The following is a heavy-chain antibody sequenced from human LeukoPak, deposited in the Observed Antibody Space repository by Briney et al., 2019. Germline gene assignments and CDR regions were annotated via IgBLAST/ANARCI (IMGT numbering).Heavy chain of an antibody. V-gene: IGHV3-30*04. D-gene: IGHD4-17*01. CDR1: GFTFSSYA. CDR3: ARKSYDYGDYAFDY. J-gene: IGHJ4*02. Sequence: PGRSLRLSCAASGFTFSSYAMHWARQAPGKGLEWGAVISHDGSKKYYADSVKGRFTVSRDNSQNTLYLQVNSLRPEDTAVYYCARKSYDYGDYAFDYWGQGTLVTVSS. CDR2: ISHDGSKK.